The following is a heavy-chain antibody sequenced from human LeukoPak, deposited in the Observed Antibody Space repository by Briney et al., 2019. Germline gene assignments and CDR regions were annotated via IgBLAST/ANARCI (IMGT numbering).Heavy chain of an antibody. CDR3: ARHPLKAYVSDWFDP. CDR2: IFYSGST. Sequence: PSETLSLTCTVSGGSISRRSYYWGWLRQPPGKGLEWIASIFYSGSTYHNPSLKSRVTISVDTSKSQFSLKLSSVTAADTAVYFCARHPLKAYVSDWFDPWGQGTLVTVSS. V-gene: IGHV4-39*01. D-gene: IGHD3-10*02. CDR1: GGSISRRSYY. J-gene: IGHJ5*02.